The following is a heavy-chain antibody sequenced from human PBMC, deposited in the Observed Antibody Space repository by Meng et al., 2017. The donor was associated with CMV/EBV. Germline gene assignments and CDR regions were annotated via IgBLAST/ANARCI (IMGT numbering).Heavy chain of an antibody. V-gene: IGHV3-11*05. CDR2: ISSSSSYT. D-gene: IGHD6-13*01. J-gene: IGHJ4*02. CDR3: ARAGVAAAGTFGY. Sequence: QVELGESWGGLGKPVGSLGLSWAASGFTFSDYYLSWIRQAPGKGLEWVSYISSSSSYTNYADSVKGRFTISRDNAKNSLYLQMNSLRAEDTAVYYCARAGVAAAGTFGYWGQGTLVTVSS. CDR1: GFTFSDYY.